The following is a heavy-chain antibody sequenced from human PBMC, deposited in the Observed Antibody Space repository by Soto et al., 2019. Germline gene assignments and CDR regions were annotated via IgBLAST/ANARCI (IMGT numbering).Heavy chain of an antibody. CDR1: GYTLTSYA. CDR3: ARSIVVVTALDY. V-gene: IGHV1-3*01. CDR2: INAGNGNT. Sequence: ASVKVSCKASGYTLTSYAGHWVRQAPGQRLEWMGWINAGNGNTKYSQKFQGRVTITRDTSASTAYMELSSLRSEDTAVYYCARSIVVVTALDYWGQGTLVTVSS. D-gene: IGHD2-21*02. J-gene: IGHJ4*02.